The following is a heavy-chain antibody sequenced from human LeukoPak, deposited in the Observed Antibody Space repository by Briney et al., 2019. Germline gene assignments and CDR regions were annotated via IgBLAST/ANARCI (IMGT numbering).Heavy chain of an antibody. V-gene: IGHV1-2*02. J-gene: IGHJ4*02. CDR1: GYTFTGYY. D-gene: IGHD3-16*02. Sequence: ASVKVSCKASGYTFTGYYMHWVRQAPGQGLEWMGWINPNSGGTNYAQKFQGRVTMTRDTSISTAYMELSRLRSDDTAVYYCARGLDDYVWGIYRPLIDYWGQGTLVTVSS. CDR2: INPNSGGT. CDR3: ARGLDDYVWGIYRPLIDY.